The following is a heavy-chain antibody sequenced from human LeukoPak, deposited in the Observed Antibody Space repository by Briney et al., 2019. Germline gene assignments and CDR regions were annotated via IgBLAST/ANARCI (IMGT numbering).Heavy chain of an antibody. CDR3: TSDPSDDDRSDY. Sequence: PGGSLRLSCAASGFTVSNYMSWVRQAPGKGLQWVSVIYADGSTYYADSVKGRFTISRDISKNTLYLQVNRLRAEDTAVYYCTSDPSDDDRSDYWGQGTLVTVSS. V-gene: IGHV3-66*02. CDR1: GFTVSNY. CDR2: IYADGST. J-gene: IGHJ4*02. D-gene: IGHD2-21*02.